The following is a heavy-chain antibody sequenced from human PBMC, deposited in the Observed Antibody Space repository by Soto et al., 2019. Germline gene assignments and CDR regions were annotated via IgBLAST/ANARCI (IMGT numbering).Heavy chain of an antibody. Sequence: QVQLQESGPGLVKPSQTLSLTCTVSGGSISSGGYYWSWIRQHPGKGLEWIGYIYHSGDTYYNPSLKSRVTISVDTSKNQFPLKLSSVTAADTAVYYCARTTSYYGSRFDPWGQGTLVTVSS. J-gene: IGHJ5*02. V-gene: IGHV4-31*03. CDR3: ARTTSYYGSRFDP. D-gene: IGHD3-10*01. CDR1: GGSISSGGYY. CDR2: IYHSGDT.